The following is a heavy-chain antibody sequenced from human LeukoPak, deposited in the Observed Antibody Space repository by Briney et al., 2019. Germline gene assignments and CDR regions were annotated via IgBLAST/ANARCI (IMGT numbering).Heavy chain of an antibody. V-gene: IGHV3-21*01. D-gene: IGHD6-13*01. Sequence: PGGSLRLSCAASGFTFSSYSMNWVRQAPGKGLEWVSSISSSSYIYYADSVKGRFTISRDNAKNSLYLQMNSLRAEDTAVYYCARDHVAAAGIFWFDPWGQGTLVTVSS. CDR1: GFTFSSYS. CDR3: ARDHVAAAGIFWFDP. J-gene: IGHJ5*02. CDR2: ISSSSYI.